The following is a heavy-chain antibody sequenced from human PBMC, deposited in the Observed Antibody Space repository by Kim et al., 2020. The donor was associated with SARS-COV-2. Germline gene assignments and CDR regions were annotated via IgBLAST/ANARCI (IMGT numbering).Heavy chain of an antibody. CDR3: ARERYSSGWQFDY. CDR2: IKQDGSEK. CDR1: GFTFSSYW. Sequence: GGSLRLSCAASGFTFSSYWMSWVRQAPGKGLEWVANIKQDGSEKYYVDSVKGRFTISRDNAKNSLYLQMNSLRAEDTAVYYCARERYSSGWQFDYWGQGTLVTVSS. V-gene: IGHV3-7*01. J-gene: IGHJ4*02. D-gene: IGHD6-19*01.